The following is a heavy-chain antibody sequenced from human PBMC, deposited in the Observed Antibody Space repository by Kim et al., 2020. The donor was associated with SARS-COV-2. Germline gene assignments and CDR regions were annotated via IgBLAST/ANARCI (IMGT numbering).Heavy chain of an antibody. CDR1: GFTFSSCA. J-gene: IGHJ4*02. Sequence: GGSLRLSCPASGFTFSSCAMSWVRQAPGKGLLWVSTISAGGDNTYYTDSVKGRFTISRDNSRNILYLQMNSLGVEDTAVYYCAKRGYCSSGTCEFDYWGQGTLVTVSS. D-gene: IGHD2-15*01. CDR3: AKRGYCSSGTCEFDY. CDR2: ISAGGDNT. V-gene: IGHV3-23*01.